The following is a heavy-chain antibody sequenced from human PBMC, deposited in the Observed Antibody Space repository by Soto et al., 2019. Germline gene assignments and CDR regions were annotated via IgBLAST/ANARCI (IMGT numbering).Heavy chain of an antibody. Sequence: PGGSLRRSCVASGFTLSSYGMHWVRQAPGQGLEWVAAISYDGSNKYYADSVKGRFTISRDNSKNTLYLQMNSLRAEDTAVYYCARDRDYDSSGYYSPVAFDIWGQWTMVIVSS. D-gene: IGHD3-22*01. CDR3: ARDRDYDSSGYYSPVAFDI. CDR1: GFTLSSYG. V-gene: IGHV3-30*03. J-gene: IGHJ3*02. CDR2: ISYDGSNK.